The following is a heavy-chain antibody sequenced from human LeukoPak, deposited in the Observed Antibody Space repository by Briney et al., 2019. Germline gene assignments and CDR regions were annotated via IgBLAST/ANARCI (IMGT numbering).Heavy chain of an antibody. CDR1: GFTFDDYA. J-gene: IGHJ4*02. D-gene: IGHD6-19*01. Sequence: QSGRSLRLSCAASGFTFDDYAMHWVRQAPGKGLEWVSGISWNSGSRGYADSVKGRFTISRDNAKNSLYLQMNSLRAEDMALYYCAKGGPVYSSGWEYFDYWGQGTLVTVSS. CDR3: AKGGPVYSSGWEYFDY. CDR2: ISWNSGSR. V-gene: IGHV3-9*03.